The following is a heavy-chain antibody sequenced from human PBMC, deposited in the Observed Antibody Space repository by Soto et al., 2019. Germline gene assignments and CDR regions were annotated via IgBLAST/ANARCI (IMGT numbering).Heavy chain of an antibody. CDR2: INPNSGGT. V-gene: IGHV1-2*04. D-gene: IGHD2-2*01. CDR3: ARSGIGYCSSTSCYPGNWFDP. Sequence: QVQLVQSGAEVKKPGASVKVSCKASGYTFTGYYMHWVRQAPGQGLEWMGWINPNSGGTNYAQKFQGWVTMTRDTSISTAYKELSRLRSDYTAVYYCARSGIGYCSSTSCYPGNWFDPWGQGTLVTVSS. J-gene: IGHJ5*02. CDR1: GYTFTGYY.